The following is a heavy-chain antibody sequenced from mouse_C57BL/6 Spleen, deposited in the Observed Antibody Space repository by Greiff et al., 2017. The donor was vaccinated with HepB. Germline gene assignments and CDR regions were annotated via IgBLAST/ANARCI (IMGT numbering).Heavy chain of an antibody. D-gene: IGHD1-1*01. CDR3: ARYPITTVVAGDY. J-gene: IGHJ2*01. Sequence: VHVKQSGPELVKPGASVKMSCKASGYTFTDYNMHWVKQSHGKSLEWIGYINPNNGGTSYNQKFKGKATLTVNKSSSTAYMELRSLTSEDSAVYYCARYPITTVVAGDYWGQGTTLTVSS. CDR1: GYTFTDYN. V-gene: IGHV1-22*01. CDR2: INPNNGGT.